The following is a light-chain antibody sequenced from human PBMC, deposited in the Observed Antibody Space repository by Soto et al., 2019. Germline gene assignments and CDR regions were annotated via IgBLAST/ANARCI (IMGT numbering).Light chain of an antibody. CDR1: QGISSY. CDR3: LHLNSYSPDT. Sequence: DIQLTQSPSFLSASVGDRVTITCRASQGISSYLAWYQQKPGTAPKLLIFAASTLQNGVPSRFSGSGSGTEFTLTISSLQPEDFATYYXLHLNSYSPDTFGPGTKVDIK. CDR2: AAS. V-gene: IGKV1-9*01. J-gene: IGKJ3*01.